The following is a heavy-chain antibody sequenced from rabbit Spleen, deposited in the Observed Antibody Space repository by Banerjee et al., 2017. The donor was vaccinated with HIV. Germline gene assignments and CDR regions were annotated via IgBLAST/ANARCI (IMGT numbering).Heavy chain of an antibody. V-gene: IGHV1S40*01. J-gene: IGHJ3*01. D-gene: IGHD4-1*01. Sequence: QSLEESGGDLVKPGASLTLTCTASGFSFSSSYYMCWVRQAPGKGLECIACIYSGGSVSTYYANWAKGRFTISKTSSTTVTLQMTSLTAADTATYFCARDGISFVSTGWGLTRLDLWGPGPLVTVS. CDR2: IYSGGSVST. CDR3: ARDGISFVSTGWGLTRLDL. CDR1: GFSFSSSYY.